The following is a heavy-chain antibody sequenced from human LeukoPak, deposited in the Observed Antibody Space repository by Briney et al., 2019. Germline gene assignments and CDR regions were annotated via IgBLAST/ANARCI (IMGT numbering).Heavy chain of an antibody. V-gene: IGHV1-18*01. CDR3: ARAESRGTNYFDS. CDR1: AYTFTNYV. CDR2: ISAYNGNT. Sequence: ASVKVSCKASAYTFTNYVISWVRQAPGQGLEWKGLISAYNGNTDYAPKLQGRVTMSTDTSTSTAYMELRSLRSDDTAVYYCARAESRGTNYFDSWGQGTLVTVSS. J-gene: IGHJ4*02. D-gene: IGHD2-8*01.